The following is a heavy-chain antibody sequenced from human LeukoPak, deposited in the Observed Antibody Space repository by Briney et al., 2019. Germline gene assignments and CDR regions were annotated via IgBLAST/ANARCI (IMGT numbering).Heavy chain of an antibody. CDR2: ISGSGGST. Sequence: GGSLRLSCAASGFTFSSYAMSWVGQAPGNGLEWVSAISGSGGSTYSADSVKGRFTMSRDNSKNTLYLQMNSLRAEGTAVYYCAKVRVYADDYWGQGTLVTVSS. D-gene: IGHD6-13*01. CDR1: GFTFSSYA. J-gene: IGHJ4*02. V-gene: IGHV3-23*01. CDR3: AKVRVYADDY.